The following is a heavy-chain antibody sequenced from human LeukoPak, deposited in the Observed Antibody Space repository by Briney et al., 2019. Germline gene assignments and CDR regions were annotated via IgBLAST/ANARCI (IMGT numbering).Heavy chain of an antibody. D-gene: IGHD2-2*01. J-gene: IGHJ6*02. Sequence: SETLSLTCTVSGGSISSYYWNWIRQPAGKGLEWIGRIYSSGSTNYNPSLKSRVTMSVDTSKNQFSLKLSSVTAADTAVYYCARVETNCSSTSCGYYYGMDVWGQGTTVTVSS. CDR3: ARVETNCSSTSCGYYYGMDV. CDR2: IYSSGST. CDR1: GGSISSYY. V-gene: IGHV4-4*07.